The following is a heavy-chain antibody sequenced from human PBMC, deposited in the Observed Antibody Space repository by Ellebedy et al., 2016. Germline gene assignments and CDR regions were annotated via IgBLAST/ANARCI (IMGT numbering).Heavy chain of an antibody. J-gene: IGHJ1*01. V-gene: IGHV5-51*01. CDR3: ARARIEATYTSDFQY. CDR2: IYPGDSDT. CDR1: GYSFNTYW. D-gene: IGHD3-16*01. Sequence: GGSLRLSCKGSGYSFNTYWIGWVRQMPGKGLEWMGIIYPGDSDTKYSPSFQGQVTISTDRSISTAYLQWSSLKASDTATYYCARARIEATYTSDFQYWGQGSLVTVSS.